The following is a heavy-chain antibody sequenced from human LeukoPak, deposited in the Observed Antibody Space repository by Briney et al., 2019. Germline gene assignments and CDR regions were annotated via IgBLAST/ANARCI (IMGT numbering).Heavy chain of an antibody. CDR2: INWNGGST. D-gene: IGHD3-10*01. CDR1: GFTFCDYA. Sequence: GGSLRLSCAASGFTFCDYAMSWVRQARGKGLEWVGGINWNGGSTGYADSVKGRFTISRDNAKNSLYLQMNSLRAEDTALYYCARDTSSSDGSGSDYWGQGTLVTVSS. V-gene: IGHV3-20*04. J-gene: IGHJ4*02. CDR3: ARDTSSSDGSGSDY.